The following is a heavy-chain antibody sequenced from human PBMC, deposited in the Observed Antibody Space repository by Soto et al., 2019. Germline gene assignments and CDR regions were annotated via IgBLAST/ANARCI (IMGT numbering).Heavy chain of an antibody. CDR3: GNRRSEADRCWFDP. D-gene: IGHD3-3*01. V-gene: IGHV1-8*01. J-gene: IGHJ5*02. Sequence: GASVKVSCKASGYTFTSYDINWVRQATGQGLEWMGYMNSNREYSPSLKTRLTITKDTSRNQVVLTMTDMDPEDTAIYYCGNRRSEADRCWFDPWGQGILVTVSS. CDR1: GYTFTSYD. CDR2: MNSNREY.